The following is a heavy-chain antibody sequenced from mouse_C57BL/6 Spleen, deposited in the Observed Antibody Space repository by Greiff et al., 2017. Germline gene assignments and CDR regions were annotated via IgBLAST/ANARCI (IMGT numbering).Heavy chain of an antibody. J-gene: IGHJ2*01. V-gene: IGHV5-6*01. CDR2: ISTGGSYT. D-gene: IGHD1-1*01. CDR1: GFTFRSYG. Sequence: DVQLVESGGDLVKPGGSLKLSCAASGFTFRSYGMPWVRQTPDQRLEWVATISTGGSYTYYPDSVKGRFTISRDKATNTLYLQMSSLKSEDTAMYYCARQEDYGSGYGDWGKGTTLTVA. CDR3: ARQEDYGSGYGD.